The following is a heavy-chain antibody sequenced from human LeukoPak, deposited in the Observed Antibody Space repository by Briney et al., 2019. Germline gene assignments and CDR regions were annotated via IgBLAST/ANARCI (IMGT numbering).Heavy chain of an antibody. CDR1: GYTFTSYD. CDR3: ARGVQGPLGDWFDP. CDR2: MNPNSGNT. D-gene: IGHD1-1*01. Sequence: ASVKVSCKASGYTFTSYDINWVRQATGHGLEWMGWMNPNSGNTGYAQKFQGRVTMTRNTSISTAYMELSSLRSEDTAVYYCARGVQGPLGDWFDPWGQGTLVTVSS. V-gene: IGHV1-8*01. J-gene: IGHJ5*02.